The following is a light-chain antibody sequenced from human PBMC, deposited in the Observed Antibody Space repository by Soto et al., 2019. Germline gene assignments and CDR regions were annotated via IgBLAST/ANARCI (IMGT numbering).Light chain of an antibody. Sequence: DIQLTQSPSSLSASVGDRVTITCRASQDVRMYLNWYQQRPGKAPKLLIFGASSLQSGVPSRFSGSGSGTDFTLTISSQQPEDFATYYCQQTYGSNPITCCQGTRLDTK. J-gene: IGKJ5*01. CDR1: QDVRMY. CDR2: GAS. CDR3: QQTYGSNPIT. V-gene: IGKV1-39*01.